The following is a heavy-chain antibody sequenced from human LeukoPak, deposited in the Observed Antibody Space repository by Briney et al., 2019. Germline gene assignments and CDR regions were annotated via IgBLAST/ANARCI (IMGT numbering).Heavy chain of an antibody. J-gene: IGHJ4*02. D-gene: IGHD3-10*01. Sequence: SGTLSLTCAVYGGSFSGYYWSWIRQPPGKGLEWIGEINHSGSTNYNPSLKSRVTISVDTSKNQFSLKLSSVTAADTAVYYCARLITYYYGSGRPHFDYWGQGTLVTVSS. V-gene: IGHV4-34*01. CDR3: ARLITYYYGSGRPHFDY. CDR1: GGSFSGYY. CDR2: INHSGST.